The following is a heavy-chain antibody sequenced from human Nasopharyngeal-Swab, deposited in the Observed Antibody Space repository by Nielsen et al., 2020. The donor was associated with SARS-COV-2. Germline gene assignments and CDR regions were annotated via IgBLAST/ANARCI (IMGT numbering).Heavy chain of an antibody. CDR3: ARGSSSYYFDY. J-gene: IGHJ4*02. CDR1: GFTFSSDA. CDR2: ISYDGSNK. V-gene: IGHV3-30-3*01. Sequence: GGSLRLSCAASGFTFSSDAMNWVRQAPGKGLEWVAVISYDGSNKYYADSVKGRFTISRGNSKNTLYLQMNSLRAEDTAVYYCARGSSSYYFDYWGQGTLVTVSS. D-gene: IGHD6-6*01.